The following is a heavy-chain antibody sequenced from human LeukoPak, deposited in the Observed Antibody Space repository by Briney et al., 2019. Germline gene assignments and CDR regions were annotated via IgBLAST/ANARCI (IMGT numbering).Heavy chain of an antibody. CDR2: INPSGGST. D-gene: IGHD2-2*01. CDR3: ARTCPMMYCSSSFFDP. V-gene: IGHV1-46*01. Sequence: ASVKVSCKASGYTFTSYYMHWVRQAPGQGLEWMGIINPSGGSTSYAQKFQGRVTMTRDTSTSTVYMELSSLRSDDTAIYYCARTCPMMYCSSSFFDPWGQGTLVTVSS. J-gene: IGHJ5*02. CDR1: GYTFTSYY.